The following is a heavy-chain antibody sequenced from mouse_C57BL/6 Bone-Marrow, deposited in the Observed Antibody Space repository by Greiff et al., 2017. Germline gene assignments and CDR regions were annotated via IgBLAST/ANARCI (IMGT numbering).Heavy chain of an antibody. CDR3: AGWGRYGNSYYYAMEC. V-gene: IGHV1-81*01. CDR2: IYPRSGNT. D-gene: IGHD2-10*02. Sequence: QVQLQQSGAELARPGASVKLSCKASGYTFTSYGISWVKQRTGQGLEWIGEIYPRSGNTYYNEKFKGKATLTADKSSSTAYMELRSLTSEGSAVYVCAGWGRYGNSYYYAMECWGPGATVTVS. CDR1: GYTFTSYG. J-gene: IGHJ4*01.